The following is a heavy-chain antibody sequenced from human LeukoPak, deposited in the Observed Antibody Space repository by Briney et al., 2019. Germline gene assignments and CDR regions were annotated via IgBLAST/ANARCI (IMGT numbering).Heavy chain of an antibody. D-gene: IGHD2-2*01. CDR3: ARDLKILTWVIVVVPAATLDY. CDR1: GYTFTSYG. Sequence: ASVKVPCKASGYTFTSYGISWVRQAPGQGLEWMGWISAYNGNTNYAQKPQGRVTMTTDTSTSTAYMELRSLRSDDTAVYYCARDLKILTWVIVVVPAATLDYWGQGTLVTVSS. V-gene: IGHV1-18*01. CDR2: ISAYNGNT. J-gene: IGHJ4*02.